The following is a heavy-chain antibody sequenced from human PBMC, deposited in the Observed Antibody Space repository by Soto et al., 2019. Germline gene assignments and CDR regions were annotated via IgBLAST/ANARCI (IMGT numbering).Heavy chain of an antibody. D-gene: IGHD3-22*01. CDR3: ARGGYDSSGYYRPKPPSNYYYYGMDV. J-gene: IGHJ6*02. Sequence: SVKVSCKASGGTFSSYAISWVRQAPGQGLEWMGGIIPIFGTANYAQKFQGRVTITADESTSTAYMELSSLRSEDTAVYYCARGGYDSSGYYRPKPPSNYYYYGMDVWGQGTTVTVS. V-gene: IGHV1-69*13. CDR1: GGTFSSYA. CDR2: IIPIFGTA.